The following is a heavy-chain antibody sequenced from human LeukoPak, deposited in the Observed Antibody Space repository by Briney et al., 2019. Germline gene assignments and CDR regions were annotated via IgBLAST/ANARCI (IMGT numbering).Heavy chain of an antibody. Sequence: GGSLRLSCAASGFSFTNYAMSWVRQAPARGPEWLSSMKGGGETFYADSVKGRFTLSRDNSKNTLYLQMNSLRAEDTALYYCAKDWGPYCSGASCHPDAFDIWGQGTMVTVSS. CDR2: MKGGGET. V-gene: IGHV3-23*01. CDR1: GFSFTNYA. D-gene: IGHD2-15*01. CDR3: AKDWGPYCSGASCHPDAFDI. J-gene: IGHJ3*02.